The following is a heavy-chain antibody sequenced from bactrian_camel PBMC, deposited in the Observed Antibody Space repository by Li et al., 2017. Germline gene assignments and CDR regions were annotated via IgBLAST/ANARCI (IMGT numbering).Heavy chain of an antibody. CDR2: IANYGST. CDR3: LTIEGGIPITTFPSCDH. J-gene: IGHJ4*01. Sequence: QVQLVESGGGSVQAGGSLRLSCVVSGYMLDDYCMGWFCQAPGKEREGVAAIANYGSTKYADSVKGRFTTSKDNAKNTLYLQMDSLKPEDTAAYHCLTIEGGIPITTFPSCDHWGQGTQVTVS. V-gene: IGHV3S53*01. CDR1: GYMLDDYC. D-gene: IGHD2*01.